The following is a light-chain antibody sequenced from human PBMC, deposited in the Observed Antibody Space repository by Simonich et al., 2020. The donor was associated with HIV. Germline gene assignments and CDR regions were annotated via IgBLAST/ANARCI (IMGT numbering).Light chain of an antibody. V-gene: IGLV1-47*01. Sequence: QSVLTQPPSASGTPGQRVTISCSGSSSNIGSNYVYWYQQLPGPAPKLLIYRNNHRPAGGPDRCSGSKSGTSAALAISGLRSEDEADYYCAAWDDSLSGPVFGGGTQLTVL. CDR1: SSNIGSNY. J-gene: IGLJ7*01. CDR3: AAWDDSLSGPV. CDR2: RNN.